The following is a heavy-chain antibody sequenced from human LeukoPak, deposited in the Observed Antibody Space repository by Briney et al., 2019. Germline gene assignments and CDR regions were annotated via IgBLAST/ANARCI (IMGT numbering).Heavy chain of an antibody. V-gene: IGHV3-30*02. CDR1: GFTFGSYG. CDR2: IRYDGSNK. D-gene: IGHD3-10*01. CDR3: ARVRGVIIGWFDP. Sequence: EGSLRLSCAASGFTFGSYGMHWVRQAPGKGLEWVAFIRYDGSNKYYADSVKGRFTISRDNSKNTLYLQMNSLRAEDTAVYYCARVRGVIIGWFDPWGQGTLVTVSS. J-gene: IGHJ5*02.